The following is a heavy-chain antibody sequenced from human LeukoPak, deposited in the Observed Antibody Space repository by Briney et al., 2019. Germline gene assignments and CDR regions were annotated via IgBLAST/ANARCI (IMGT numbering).Heavy chain of an antibody. CDR3: VRDYNWGFDY. Sequence: GGSLRLSCAASGFTFNKYNMNWVRQAPGKGLEWVSGISGSGISTNYADSVKGRFTISRDNSKNNVYLQMHSLRVGDTSIYYCVRDYNWGFDYWGQGTVVAVSS. CDR2: ISGSGIST. CDR1: GFTFNKYN. D-gene: IGHD1-1*01. J-gene: IGHJ4*02. V-gene: IGHV3-23*01.